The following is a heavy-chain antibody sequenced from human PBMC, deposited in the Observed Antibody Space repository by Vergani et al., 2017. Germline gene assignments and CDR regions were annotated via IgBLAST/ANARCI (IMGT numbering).Heavy chain of an antibody. CDR3: ARGQLERRNHWFDP. CDR1: GYTFTGYY. D-gene: IGHD1-1*01. Sequence: QVQLVQSGAEVKKPGASVKVSCKASGYTFTGYYMHWVRQAPGQGLEWMGWIIPIFGTANYAQKFQGRVTITADKSTSTAYMELSSLRSEDTAVYYCARGQLERRNHWFDPWGQGTLVTVSS. V-gene: IGHV1-69*06. CDR2: IIPIFGTA. J-gene: IGHJ5*02.